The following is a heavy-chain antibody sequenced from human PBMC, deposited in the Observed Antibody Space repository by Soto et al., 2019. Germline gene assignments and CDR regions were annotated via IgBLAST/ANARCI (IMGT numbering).Heavy chain of an antibody. CDR1: GFSLTNARMG. D-gene: IGHD6-19*01. V-gene: IGHV2-26*01. Sequence: QVTLKESGPVLVKPTETLTLTCTVSGFSLTNARMGVSWIRQPPGKALEWLAHIFSNDEKSYNTSLKSRLTISTDTSNSQVVLTMTNMDPADTATYYCARRFGARTGWCDYWGQGTLVTVAS. CDR3: ARRFGARTGWCDY. CDR2: IFSNDEK. J-gene: IGHJ4*02.